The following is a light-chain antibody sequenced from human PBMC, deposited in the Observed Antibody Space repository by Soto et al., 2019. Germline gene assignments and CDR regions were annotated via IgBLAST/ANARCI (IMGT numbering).Light chain of an antibody. CDR1: QSVSSNL. V-gene: IGKV3-20*01. CDR2: GAS. Sequence: VLTQSEGTLSLSPGERATLSCRASQSVSSNLLACYQENPGHAPRLLIYGASSRATGILARFFGSGSGTDFSLTISRREQDDFAVDYCRQFSSNPLTFGGGTKVAIK. J-gene: IGKJ4*01. CDR3: RQFSSNPLT.